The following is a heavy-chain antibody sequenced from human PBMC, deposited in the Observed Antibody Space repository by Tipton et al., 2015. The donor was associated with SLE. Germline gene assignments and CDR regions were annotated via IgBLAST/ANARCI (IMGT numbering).Heavy chain of an antibody. Sequence: TLSLTCTVSGGSISSSSYYWGWIRQPPGKGLEWIGSIYYSGSTYYNPSLKSRVTISVDTSKNQFSLKLSSVTAADTAVYYCARRLAWQLGVVGWFDPWGQGTLVTVSS. CDR1: GGSISSSSYY. D-gene: IGHD6-6*01. CDR2: IYYSGST. CDR3: ARRLAWQLGVVGWFDP. V-gene: IGHV4-39*01. J-gene: IGHJ5*02.